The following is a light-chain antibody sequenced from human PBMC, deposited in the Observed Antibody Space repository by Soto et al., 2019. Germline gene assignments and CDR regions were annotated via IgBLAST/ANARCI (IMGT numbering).Light chain of an antibody. CDR1: QGIDKY. CDR3: QQTYRTTGT. CDR2: AAS. J-gene: IGKJ1*01. V-gene: IGKV1-39*01. Sequence: DFQMTQSPSSLSASVGDSVTITCRESQGIDKYLAWYQQRPGEAPNLXIYAASSLQSGVPSRFRGSGSGTDFTLTINSLQPEDFATFYCQQTYRTTGTFGQGTKVDIK.